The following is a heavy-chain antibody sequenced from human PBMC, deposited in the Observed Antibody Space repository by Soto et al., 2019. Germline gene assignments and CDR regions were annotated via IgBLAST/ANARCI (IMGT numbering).Heavy chain of an antibody. CDR3: ARLPCSSTSCYPAFYYYYYGMDV. Sequence: PGESLNISCTRSGYSFTSYWIGCVRQMPGKVLELMGIIYPGESDTRYSPSFQGKVTISADKSISTAYLQWSSLKASETAMYYCARLPCSSTSCYPAFYYYYYGMDVWGQGTTVTVSS. D-gene: IGHD2-2*01. J-gene: IGHJ6*02. CDR2: IYPGESDT. CDR1: GYSFTSYW. V-gene: IGHV5-51*01.